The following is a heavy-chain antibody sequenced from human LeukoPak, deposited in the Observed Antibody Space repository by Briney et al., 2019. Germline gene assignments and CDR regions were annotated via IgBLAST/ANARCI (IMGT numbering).Heavy chain of an antibody. CDR3: TRRSADDSSGYWGS. Sequence: GGSLRLSCAVSGVTVSSIYMYWVRQAPGKGLEWVSVIYSGGSTNYADFVKGRFTISRDNSKNTLYLQMNSLRAEDTAVYYCTRRSADDSSGYWGSWGQGTMVTVSS. D-gene: IGHD3-22*01. CDR1: GVTVSSIY. J-gene: IGHJ3*01. V-gene: IGHV3-53*01. CDR2: IYSGGST.